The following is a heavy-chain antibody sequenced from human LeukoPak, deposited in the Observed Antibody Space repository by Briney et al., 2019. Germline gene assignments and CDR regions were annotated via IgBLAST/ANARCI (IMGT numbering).Heavy chain of an antibody. CDR2: IIPIFGTA. Sequence: GASVKVSCKSSGYTFTSYSTHWVRQAPGQGLEWMGGIIPIFGTANYAQKFQGRVTITADKSTSTAYMELSSLRSEDTAVYYCASQYSSGGVGYWGQGTLVTVSS. CDR3: ASQYSSGGVGY. J-gene: IGHJ4*02. D-gene: IGHD6-19*01. CDR1: GYTFTSYS. V-gene: IGHV1-69*06.